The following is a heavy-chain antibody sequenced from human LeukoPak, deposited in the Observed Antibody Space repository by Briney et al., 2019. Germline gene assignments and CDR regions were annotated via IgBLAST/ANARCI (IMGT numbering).Heavy chain of an antibody. V-gene: IGHV4-34*01. CDR2: INHSGST. Sequence: SETLSRTCAVYGGSFSSYYWSWIRQPPGKGLEWIGEINHSGSTNYNPSLKSRVTISVDTSKNQFSLKLSSVTAADTAVYYCARVHGTSGYCLDYWGPGTLVTVSS. D-gene: IGHD3-22*01. CDR1: GGSFSSYY. J-gene: IGHJ4*02. CDR3: ARVHGTSGYCLDY.